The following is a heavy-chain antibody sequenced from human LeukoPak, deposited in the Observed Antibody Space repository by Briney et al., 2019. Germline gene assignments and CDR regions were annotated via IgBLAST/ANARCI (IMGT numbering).Heavy chain of an antibody. J-gene: IGHJ5*02. CDR1: GYSFTDYY. V-gene: IGHV1-2*02. Sequence: AASVKVSCKTSGYSFTDYYMHWVRQAPGQGLEWMGWINPNSGGTSSAQKFQGRVTMTRDTSISTVYMEVSRLTSDDTAIYYCARADRLHGGPYLIGPWGQGTLVTVSS. CDR2: INPNSGGT. D-gene: IGHD2-21*01. CDR3: ARADRLHGGPYLIGP.